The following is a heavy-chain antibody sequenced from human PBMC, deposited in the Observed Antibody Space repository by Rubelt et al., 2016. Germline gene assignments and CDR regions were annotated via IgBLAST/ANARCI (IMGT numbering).Heavy chain of an antibody. CDR3: AGGITIFGVASGYFDY. CDR2: IYYSGST. D-gene: IGHD3-3*01. J-gene: IGHJ4*02. CDR1: GGSISSYY. Sequence: QVQLQESGPGLVKPSETLSLTCTVSGGSISSYYWSWIRQPPGKGLEWIGYIYYSGSTNYNPSLKSRVTISVDTSKNQFSLKLSAVTAADTALYYCAGGITIFGVASGYFDYWGQGTLVTVSS. V-gene: IGHV4-59*01.